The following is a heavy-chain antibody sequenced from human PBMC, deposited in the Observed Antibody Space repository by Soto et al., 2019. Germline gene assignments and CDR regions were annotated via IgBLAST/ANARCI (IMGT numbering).Heavy chain of an antibody. CDR3: ARTNEYNNSRFEY. Sequence: PSETLSLTGAVSGGSISSGCYSWSWIRQPPGKGLEWIGYIYHIGSTYYKPSLKSRVTISVDRSKNQFSLKLSSVTAADTAVYYCARTNEYNNSRFEYLGQRILLTVCS. CDR2: IYHIGST. D-gene: IGHD4-4*01. V-gene: IGHV4-30-2*01. J-gene: IGHJ4*02. CDR1: GGSISSGCYS.